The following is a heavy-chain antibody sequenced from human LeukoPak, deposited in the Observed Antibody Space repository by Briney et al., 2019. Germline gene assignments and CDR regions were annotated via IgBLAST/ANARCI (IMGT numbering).Heavy chain of an antibody. CDR3: ARSATYYYDSSGYYYDY. V-gene: IGHV3-48*04. CDR2: ISSSGSTI. J-gene: IGHJ4*02. D-gene: IGHD3-22*01. CDR1: GFTFSSYG. Sequence: PGGSLRLSCAASGFTFSSYGMNWVRQAPGKGLEWVSYISSSGSTIYYADSVKGRFTISRDNAKNSLYLQMNSLRAEDTAVYYCARSATYYYDSSGYYYDYWGQGTLVTVSS.